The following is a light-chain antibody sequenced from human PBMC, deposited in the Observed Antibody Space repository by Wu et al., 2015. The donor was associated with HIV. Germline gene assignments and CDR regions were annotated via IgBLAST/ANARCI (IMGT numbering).Light chain of an antibody. CDR3: QQRTNFPIT. Sequence: EIVLTQSPATLSLSPGERATLSCRASHGVSSYLAWYQQKPGQAPRLLIYDTSNRATGIPARFSGSGSGTDFTLTISSLEPEDFAVYYCQQRTNFPITFGQGTRLEIK. CDR2: DTS. V-gene: IGKV3D-11*01. CDR1: HGVSSY. J-gene: IGKJ5*01.